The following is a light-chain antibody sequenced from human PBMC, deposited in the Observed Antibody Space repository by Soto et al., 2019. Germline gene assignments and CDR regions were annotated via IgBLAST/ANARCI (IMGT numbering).Light chain of an antibody. CDR3: SSYTTPNRL. CDR1: SSDIGSNNY. V-gene: IGLV2-14*01. CDR2: EVS. J-gene: IGLJ3*02. Sequence: QSALTQPASVSGSPGQSITISCTGTSSDIGSNNYVSWFQQRPGKPPTLIIYEVSNRPSGVSTHFSGSTSGNTASLTISGLLPEDGAESYFSSYTTPNRLFRGGTTLTDL.